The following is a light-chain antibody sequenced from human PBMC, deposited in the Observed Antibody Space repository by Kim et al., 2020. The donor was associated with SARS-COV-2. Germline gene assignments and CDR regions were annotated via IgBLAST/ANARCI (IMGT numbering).Light chain of an antibody. CDR1: QSISSI. CDR3: QQYAYWRA. V-gene: IGKV3-15*01. J-gene: IGKJ5*01. CDR2: GAS. Sequence: SLSPGESATPSCRARQSISSILAWYQQKPGQAPSVLVYGASARATGIPARFSGSGSGTEFTLTISNVQSEDFAVYYCQQYAYWRAFGQGTRLEIK.